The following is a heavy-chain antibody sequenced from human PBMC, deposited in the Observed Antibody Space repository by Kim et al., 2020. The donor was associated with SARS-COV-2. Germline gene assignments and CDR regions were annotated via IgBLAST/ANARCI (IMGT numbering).Heavy chain of an antibody. J-gene: IGHJ4*02. D-gene: IGHD6-13*01. CDR3: ARAKRIAAAGTEY. Sequence: YADSVKGRFTISRDNAKNSLYLQMNSLRAEDTAVYYCARAKRIAAAGTEYWGQGTLVTVSS. V-gene: IGHV3-21*01.